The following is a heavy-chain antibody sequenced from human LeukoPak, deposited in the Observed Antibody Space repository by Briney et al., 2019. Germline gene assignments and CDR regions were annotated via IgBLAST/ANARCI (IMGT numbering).Heavy chain of an antibody. Sequence: GGSLTLSCAASGSIFNNYSMNWVRQAPGKGLEWVSYISRSSSIIYYADSVKGRFTISRDNAKNSLYLQMNSLRAEDTAVYYCARAKRDGFDIWGQGAMVTVSS. V-gene: IGHV3-48*01. CDR2: ISRSSSII. CDR3: ARAKRDGFDI. J-gene: IGHJ3*02. CDR1: GSIFNNYS.